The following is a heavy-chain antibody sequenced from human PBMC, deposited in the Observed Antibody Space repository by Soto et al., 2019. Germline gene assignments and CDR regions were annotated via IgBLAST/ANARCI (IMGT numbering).Heavy chain of an antibody. V-gene: IGHV4-39*01. CDR2: IYYSGST. CDR3: ARLYLYDFWSGSLADYFDY. CDR1: GGSIISSSYY. D-gene: IGHD3-3*01. Sequence: PSETLSLTCTVSGGSIISSSYYWGWIRQPPGKGLEWIGSIYYSGSTYYNPSLKSRVTISVDTSKNQFSLKLSSVTAADTAVYYCARLYLYDFWSGSLADYFDYWGQGTLVTVSS. J-gene: IGHJ4*02.